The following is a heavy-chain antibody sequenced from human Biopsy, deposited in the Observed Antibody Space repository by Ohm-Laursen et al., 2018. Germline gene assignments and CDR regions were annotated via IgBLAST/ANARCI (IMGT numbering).Heavy chain of an antibody. CDR1: GDSISSDYY. CDR2: MHHSGPT. V-gene: IGHV4-31*01. Sequence: TLSLTCIVSGDSISSDYYWTWIRQVPGEGLEWITYMHHSGPTYTYYNPSLKSQVAISVEVSKNQFSLKVSSVTAADTAVYFCTRKPNSLYYFDHWGQGTLVTVSS. D-gene: IGHD1-14*01. J-gene: IGHJ4*02. CDR3: TRKPNSLYYFDH.